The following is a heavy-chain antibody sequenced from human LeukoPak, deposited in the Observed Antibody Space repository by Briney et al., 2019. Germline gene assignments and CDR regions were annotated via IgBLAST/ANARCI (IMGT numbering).Heavy chain of an antibody. Sequence: PSETLSLTCAVYGGSFSGYYWSWIRQPPGKGLEWIGEINHSGSTNYNPSLKSRVTISVDTSKNQFSLKLSSVTAADTAVYYCARHRLNYGYSRGGRFDYWGQGTLVTVSS. CDR3: ARHRLNYGYSRGGRFDY. J-gene: IGHJ4*02. D-gene: IGHD6-13*01. CDR1: GGSFSGYY. CDR2: INHSGST. V-gene: IGHV4-34*01.